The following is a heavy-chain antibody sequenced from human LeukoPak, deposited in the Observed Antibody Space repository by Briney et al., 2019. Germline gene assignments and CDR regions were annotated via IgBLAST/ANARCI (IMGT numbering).Heavy chain of an antibody. D-gene: IGHD3-16*02. J-gene: IGHJ1*01. Sequence: SVKVSCKASGGTFRSYAISWVLQAPGQGLEWMGGIIPIFGTANYAQKFQGRVTITTDESTSTAYMELSSLRSEDTAVYYCARGPRKVITGYFQHWGQGTLVTVSS. CDR1: GGTFRSYA. CDR2: IIPIFGTA. CDR3: ARGPRKVITGYFQH. V-gene: IGHV1-69*05.